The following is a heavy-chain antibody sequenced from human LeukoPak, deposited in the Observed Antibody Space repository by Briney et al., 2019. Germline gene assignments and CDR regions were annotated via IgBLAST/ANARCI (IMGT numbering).Heavy chain of an antibody. J-gene: IGHJ4*02. Sequence: GRSLRLSCAASGFTFSSYGMHWVHQAPGQGLEWVAKIKQDGSLKYYVDSVKGRFTISTNNAENSLYLQLNSLRAEDTAVYYCTRDLQYFDTSGYVAPLIDYCGQGTLVTVSS. CDR3: TRDLQYFDTSGYVAPLIDY. CDR1: GFTFSSYG. D-gene: IGHD3-22*01. V-gene: IGHV3-7*01. CDR2: IKQDGSLK.